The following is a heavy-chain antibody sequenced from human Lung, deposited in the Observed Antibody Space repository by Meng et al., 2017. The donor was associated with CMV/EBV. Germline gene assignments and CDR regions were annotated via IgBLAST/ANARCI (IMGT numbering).Heavy chain of an antibody. CDR1: GFSLSTSGVG. CDR3: AQRPEYCSGGSCYKPCDP. CDR2: IYWDDDK. V-gene: IGHV2-5*02. Sequence: QITLKESGPTLVKPTQTLPLPCTFSGFSLSTSGVGVGWIRQPPGKALEWLALIYWDDDKRYSPSLKSRLTITKDTSKNQVVLTMTNMDPVDTATYYCAQRPEYCSGGSCYKPCDPWGQGTLVTVSA. J-gene: IGHJ5*02. D-gene: IGHD2-15*01.